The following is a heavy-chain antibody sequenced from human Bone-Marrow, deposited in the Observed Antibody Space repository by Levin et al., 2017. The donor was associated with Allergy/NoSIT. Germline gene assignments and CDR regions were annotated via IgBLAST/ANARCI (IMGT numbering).Heavy chain of an antibody. CDR1: GFTFSSYG. V-gene: IGHV3-30*18. J-gene: IGHJ4*02. Sequence: GGSLRLSCAASGFTFSSYGMHWVRQAPGKGLEWVAVISYDGSKKYYADAVKGRFTISRDNSKNTLYLQMNRLGAEDTALYYCAKGYEAYCGGDCYSHLDYWGQGTLVTVSS. CDR3: AKGYEAYCGGDCYSHLDY. CDR2: ISYDGSKK. D-gene: IGHD2-21*02.